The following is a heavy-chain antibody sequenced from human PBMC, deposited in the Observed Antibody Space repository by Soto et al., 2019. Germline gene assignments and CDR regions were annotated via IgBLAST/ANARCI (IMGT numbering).Heavy chain of an antibody. CDR3: ASITPLKVESSSWSFDYYYYAMDV. V-gene: IGHV4-39*01. Sequence: QLQLQESGPGLVKPSETLSLTCTVSGGSISSSTYYWGWIRQPPGKGLEWIGSIYYSGSTYYNPSLKSRVAISVDTSKNQFSLKLTSVTAADTAVYYCASITPLKVESSSWSFDYYYYAMDVWGQGTTVTVSS. CDR2: IYYSGST. CDR1: GGSISSSTYY. D-gene: IGHD6-13*01. J-gene: IGHJ6*02.